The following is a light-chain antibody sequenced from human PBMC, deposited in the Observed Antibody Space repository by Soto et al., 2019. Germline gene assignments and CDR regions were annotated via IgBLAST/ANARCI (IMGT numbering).Light chain of an antibody. CDR1: QSVSSY. CDR3: EQRSTWPPIT. CDR2: DAS. Sequence: EIELTQSPATLSLSPGERATLSCRASQSVSSYLAWYQQKPGQAPRLLLYDASNRATGIPARFSGSGSGTDFTLTISSLEPEDFAVYYCEQRSTWPPITFGQGTRLEIK. J-gene: IGKJ5*01. V-gene: IGKV3-11*01.